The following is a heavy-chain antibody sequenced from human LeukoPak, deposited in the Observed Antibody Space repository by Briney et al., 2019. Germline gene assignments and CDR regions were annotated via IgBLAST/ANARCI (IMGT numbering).Heavy chain of an antibody. V-gene: IGHV3-23*01. CDR2: INGDGTGT. Sequence: GGSLRLSCAASGFIFSDYAMNWVRQAPGKGLEWVSGINGDGTGTYYADSVRGRFTISRDNSKNTLYLEMNSLRAEDTAVYYCAKDRPNGMDYRGQGTLVTVSS. J-gene: IGHJ4*02. D-gene: IGHD2-8*01. CDR3: AKDRPNGMDY. CDR1: GFIFSDYA.